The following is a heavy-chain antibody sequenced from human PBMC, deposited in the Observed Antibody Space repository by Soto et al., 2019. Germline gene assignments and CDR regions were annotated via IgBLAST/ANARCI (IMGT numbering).Heavy chain of an antibody. CDR3: GRGYDYVWGSYRYYYYCGMDV. CDR1: GGTFSSYA. D-gene: IGHD3-16*02. J-gene: IGHJ6*02. V-gene: IGHV1-69*01. Sequence: QVQLVQSGAEVKKPGSSVKVSCKASGGTFSSYAISWVRQAPGQGLEWMGGIIPIFGTANYAQKFKGRVTITADESTSTAYMELNSLRSEDTAVYYCGRGYDYVWGSYRYYYYCGMDVWGQGTTVTVSS. CDR2: IIPIFGTA.